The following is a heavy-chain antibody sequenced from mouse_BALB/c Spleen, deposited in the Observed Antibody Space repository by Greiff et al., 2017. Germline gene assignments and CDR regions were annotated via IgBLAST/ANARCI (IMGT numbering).Heavy chain of an antibody. V-gene: IGHV5-6*01. CDR3: ARQDGNYYGFAY. J-gene: IGHJ3*01. D-gene: IGHD2-1*01. CDR1: GFTFSSYG. CDR2: ISSGGCYT. Sequence: EVQRVESGGDLVKPGGSLKLSCAASGFTFSSYGMSWVRQTPDKRLEWVATISSGGCYTYYPDSVKGRFTISRDNAKNTLYLQMSSLKSEDTAMYYCARQDGNYYGFAYWGQGTLVTVSA.